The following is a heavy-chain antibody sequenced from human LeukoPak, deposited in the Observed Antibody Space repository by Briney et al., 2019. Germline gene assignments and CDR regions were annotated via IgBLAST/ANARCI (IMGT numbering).Heavy chain of an antibody. CDR3: ARDTPAGGPYYFDS. CDR2: INYDGAGT. Sequence: GGSLRLSCAASGFTFITYAMSWVRQAPGKGLEWVSAINYDGAGTYYADSVKGRFTISRDNSKNTLYLQMNSLRAEDTAVYYCARDTPAGGPYYFDSWGQGTLVTVSS. V-gene: IGHV3-23*01. CDR1: GFTFITYA. D-gene: IGHD2-15*01. J-gene: IGHJ4*02.